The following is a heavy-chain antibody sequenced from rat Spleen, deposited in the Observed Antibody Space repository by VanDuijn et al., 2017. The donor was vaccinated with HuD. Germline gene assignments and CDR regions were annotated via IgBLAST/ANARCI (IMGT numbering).Heavy chain of an antibody. CDR1: GFSLTSNG. Sequence: QVQLKESGPGLMQPSETLSLTCTVSGFSLTSNGVGWVRQPLGKGLVWMGTIWAAGSTNYNSALQSRLSISRDTSKSQVILKMNSLQPEDTGTYYCARQTQLQGPYYFDDWGQGVMVTVSS. CDR2: IWAAGST. V-gene: IGHV2-72*01. J-gene: IGHJ2*01. CDR3: ARQTQLQGPYYFDD. D-gene: IGHD1-8*01.